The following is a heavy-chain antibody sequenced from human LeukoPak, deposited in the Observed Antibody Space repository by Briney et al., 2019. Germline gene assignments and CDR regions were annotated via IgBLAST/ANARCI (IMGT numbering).Heavy chain of an antibody. CDR1: GASICSGDYY. CDR2: IYYSGST. Sequence: SSETLSLTCTVSGASICSGDYYWRWIRQPPGRGLGWIGFIYYSGSTDYNPSLKSRVTISVDTSKNQFSLKLTSVTAADTAVYYCARGDYSSWSRNNQAWFGPWGRGTLVTVSS. CDR3: ARGDYSSWSRNNQAWFGP. V-gene: IGHV4-30-4*01. J-gene: IGHJ5*02. D-gene: IGHD6-13*01.